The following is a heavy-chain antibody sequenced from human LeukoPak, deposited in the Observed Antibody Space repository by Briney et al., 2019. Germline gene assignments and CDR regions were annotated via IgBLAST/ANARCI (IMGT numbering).Heavy chain of an antibody. D-gene: IGHD3-10*01. CDR2: ISAYNGNT. V-gene: IGHV1-18*01. Sequence: ASVKVSCKASGYTFTSYGISWVRQAPGQGLEWMGWISAYNGNTNYAQKLQGRVTVTTDTSTSTAYVELRSLRTDDTAVYYCAKDYGGSGSPFDYWGQGTLVTVSS. J-gene: IGHJ4*02. CDR1: GYTFTSYG. CDR3: AKDYGGSGSPFDY.